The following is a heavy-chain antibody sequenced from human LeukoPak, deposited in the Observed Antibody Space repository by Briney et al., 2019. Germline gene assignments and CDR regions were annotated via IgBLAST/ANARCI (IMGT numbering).Heavy chain of an antibody. J-gene: IGHJ4*02. CDR3: ARDEDNWIAIDY. CDR2: INPNSGGT. Sequence: ASVKVSCKASGYTFTGYYMHWVRQAPGQGLEWMGRINPNSGGTNYAQEFQGRVTMTGDTSISTAYMELSRLRSDDTAVYYCARDEDNWIAIDYWGQGTLVTVSS. D-gene: IGHD1-20*01. CDR1: GYTFTGYY. V-gene: IGHV1-2*06.